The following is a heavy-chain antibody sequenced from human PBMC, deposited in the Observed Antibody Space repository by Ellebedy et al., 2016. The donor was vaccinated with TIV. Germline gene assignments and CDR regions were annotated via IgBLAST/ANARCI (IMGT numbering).Heavy chain of an antibody. D-gene: IGHD3-10*01. V-gene: IGHV4-34*01. J-gene: IGHJ4*02. CDR2: INQRGST. CDR1: GESFSNYY. CDR3: AITPRQLGSGSYRGRFDY. Sequence: MPSETLSLTCAVYGESFSNYYWSWIRQPPGKGLEWIGEINQRGSTNYNPSLKSRVTISADTSKNLFSLRLTPVTAADTAVYYCAITPRQLGSGSYRGRFDYWGQGTLVTVSS.